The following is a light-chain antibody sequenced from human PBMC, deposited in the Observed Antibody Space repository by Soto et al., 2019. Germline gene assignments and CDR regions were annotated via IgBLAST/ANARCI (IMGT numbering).Light chain of an antibody. Sequence: DIPMTQSPSSLSASVGDRVTITCRASQSISTYLNWYQHKPGKAPKLLIYSASTLQSGVPSRFSGSGSGTYFTLTISSLQPDDFATYSCQQTYNSPLTFGGGTKVE. CDR2: SAS. CDR3: QQTYNSPLT. CDR1: QSISTY. V-gene: IGKV1-39*01. J-gene: IGKJ4*01.